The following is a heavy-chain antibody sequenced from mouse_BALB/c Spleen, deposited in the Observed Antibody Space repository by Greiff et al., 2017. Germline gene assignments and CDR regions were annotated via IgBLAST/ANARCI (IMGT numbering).Heavy chain of an antibody. CDR2: ISSGGSYT. CDR1: GFTFSSYG. D-gene: IGHD6-5*01. Sequence: DVKLVESGGDLVKPGGSLKLSCAASGFTFSSYGMSWVRQTPDKRLEWVATISSGGSYTYYPDSVKGRFTISRDNAKNTLYLQMSSLRSEDTAMYYCARHEPTNAMDYWGQGTSVTVSS. V-gene: IGHV5-6*02. J-gene: IGHJ4*01. CDR3: ARHEPTNAMDY.